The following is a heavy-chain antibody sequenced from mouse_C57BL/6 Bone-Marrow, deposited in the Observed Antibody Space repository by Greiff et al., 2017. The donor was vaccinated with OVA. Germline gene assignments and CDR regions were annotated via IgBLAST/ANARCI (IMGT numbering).Heavy chain of an antibody. J-gene: IGHJ4*01. D-gene: IGHD2-4*01. CDR2: IWTGGGT. CDR1: GFSLTSYA. Sequence: VQLQQSGPGLVAPSQSLSITCTVSGFSLTSYAISWVRQPPGKGLEWLGVIWTGGGTNYNSALKSRLSISKDNSKSQVFLKMNSLQTDDTARYYCARNGGDYDEGYAMDYWGQGTSVTVSS. V-gene: IGHV2-9-1*01. CDR3: ARNGGDYDEGYAMDY.